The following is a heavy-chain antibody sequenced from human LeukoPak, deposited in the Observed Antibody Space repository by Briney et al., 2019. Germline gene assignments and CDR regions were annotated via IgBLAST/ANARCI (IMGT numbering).Heavy chain of an antibody. J-gene: IGHJ4*02. CDR3: ARQATVTTNKLFDY. V-gene: IGHV3-23*01. D-gene: IGHD4-17*01. CDR2: IIGTGGNT. CDR1: GFTFSYAW. Sequence: GGSLRLSCAASGFTFSYAWMSWVRQVPGKGLEWVSAIIGTGGNTDYADSVKGRFTISRDNSKNTLYLQMNSLRADDTAVYYCARQATVTTNKLFDYWGQGTLVTVSS.